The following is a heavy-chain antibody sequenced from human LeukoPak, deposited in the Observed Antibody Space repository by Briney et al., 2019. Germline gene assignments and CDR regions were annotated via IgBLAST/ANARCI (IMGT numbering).Heavy chain of an antibody. CDR3: AGLGSYYYYGVDV. CDR1: GGSISSYY. CDR2: IYYSGST. J-gene: IGHJ6*02. D-gene: IGHD1-1*01. Sequence: PSETLSLTCRVSGGSISSYYWSWLRQSPGKGLEWIGYIYYSGSTNYNPSLKSRVTISVDTSKNQFSLKLTSVTAADTALYYCAGLGSYYYYGVDVWGQGTTVTVSS. V-gene: IGHV4-59*08.